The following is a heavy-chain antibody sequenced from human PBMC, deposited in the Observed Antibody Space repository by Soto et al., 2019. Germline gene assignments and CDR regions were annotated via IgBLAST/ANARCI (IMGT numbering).Heavy chain of an antibody. CDR2: ISYDGSNK. J-gene: IGHJ2*01. CDR1: GFTFSSYA. Sequence: QVQLVESGGGVVQPGRSLRLSCAASGFTFSSYAMHWVRQAPGKGLEWVAVISYDGSNKYYADSVKGRFTISRDNSKTTLYLQMNSLRAEDTAVYYCARLQYCSGGSCTYWYFDLWGRGTLVTVSS. CDR3: ARLQYCSGGSCTYWYFDL. V-gene: IGHV3-30-3*01. D-gene: IGHD2-15*01.